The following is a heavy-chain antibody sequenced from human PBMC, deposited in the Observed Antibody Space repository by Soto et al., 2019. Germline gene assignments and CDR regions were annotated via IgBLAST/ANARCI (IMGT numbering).Heavy chain of an antibody. CDR2: IYYSGST. V-gene: IGHV4-30-4*01. J-gene: IGHJ4*02. Sequence: PSETLSLTCTVSGGSISSGDYYWSWIRQPPGKGLEWIGYIYYSGSTYYNPSLKSRVTISVDTSKSQFSLKLSSVTAADTAVYYCARGDGSWYDFDYWGQGTLVTVSS. D-gene: IGHD6-13*01. CDR3: ARGDGSWYDFDY. CDR1: GGSISSGDYY.